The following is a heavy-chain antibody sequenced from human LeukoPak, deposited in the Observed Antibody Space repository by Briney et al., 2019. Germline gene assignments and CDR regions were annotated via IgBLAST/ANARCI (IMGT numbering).Heavy chain of an antibody. Sequence: ASVKVSCKASGYTFTGYYMHWVRQAPGQGLEWMGWINPNSGGTNYAQKFQGRVTMTRDTSISTAYMELSRLRSDDTAVYYCARDSPSEYYYGSESYGTYLDYWGQGTLVTVSS. D-gene: IGHD3-10*01. CDR2: INPNSGGT. CDR3: ARDSPSEYYYGSESYGTYLDY. CDR1: GYTFTGYY. J-gene: IGHJ4*02. V-gene: IGHV1-2*02.